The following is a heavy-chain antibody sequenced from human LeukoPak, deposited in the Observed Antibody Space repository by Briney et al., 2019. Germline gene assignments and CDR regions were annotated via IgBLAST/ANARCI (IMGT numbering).Heavy chain of an antibody. V-gene: IGHV6-1*01. CDR3: ARDSKGFYGSGSYMDY. Sequence: SQTLSLTCAISGDSVSSNSAAWNWIRQSPSRGLEWLGRTYYRSKWYNDYAVSVKSRITINPDTSKNQFSLQLNSVTPEDTAVYYCARDSKGFYGSGSYMDYWGQGTLVTVSS. J-gene: IGHJ4*02. CDR1: GDSVSSNSAA. CDR2: TYYRSKWYN. D-gene: IGHD3-10*01.